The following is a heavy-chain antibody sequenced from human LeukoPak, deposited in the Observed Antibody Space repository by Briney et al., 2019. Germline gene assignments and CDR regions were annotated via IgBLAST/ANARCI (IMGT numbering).Heavy chain of an antibody. D-gene: IGHD3-10*01. CDR2: ISGSGDYT. CDR3: AKVTYGSGTYGAFDS. Sequence: PGGSLRLSRAASGFTFSSHGMSWVRQAPGKGLEWVSTISGSGDYTYYADSVKGRFTISRDNSKNTLYLQMNSLRAEDTAIYYCAKVTYGSGTYGAFDSWGQGTLVTVSS. CDR1: GFTFSSHG. V-gene: IGHV3-23*01. J-gene: IGHJ4*02.